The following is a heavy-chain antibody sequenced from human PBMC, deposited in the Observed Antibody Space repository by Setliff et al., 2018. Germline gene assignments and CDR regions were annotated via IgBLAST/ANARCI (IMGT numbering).Heavy chain of an antibody. CDR1: GASVSNVNYY. Sequence: SETLSLTCSVSGASVSNVNYYWSWIRQPPGKGLEWIGEINHSGSTNYNPSLKSRVTISVDTSKNQFSLKLSSVTAADTAVYYCARGKIRITMIVVPTGGAFDIWGQGTMVTVSS. CDR2: INHSGST. V-gene: IGHV4-34*01. D-gene: IGHD3-22*01. CDR3: ARGKIRITMIVVPTGGAFDI. J-gene: IGHJ3*02.